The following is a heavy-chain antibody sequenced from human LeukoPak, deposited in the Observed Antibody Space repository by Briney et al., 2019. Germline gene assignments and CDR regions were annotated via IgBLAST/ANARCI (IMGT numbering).Heavy chain of an antibody. V-gene: IGHV1-69*04. J-gene: IGHJ4*02. D-gene: IGHD6-19*01. CDR2: IIPILGIA. CDR3: ARGPYKQWLPRGLYYFDY. CDR1: GGTFSSYA. Sequence: SVKVSCKASGGTFSSYAISWVRQAPGQGLEWMGRIIPILGIANYAQKFQGRVTITADKSTSTAYMELSSLRSEDTAVYYCARGPYKQWLPRGLYYFDYWGQGTLVTVSS.